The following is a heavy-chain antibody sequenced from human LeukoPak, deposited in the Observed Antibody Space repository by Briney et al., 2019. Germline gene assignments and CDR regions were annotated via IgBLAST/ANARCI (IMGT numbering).Heavy chain of an antibody. D-gene: IGHD2-21*02. CDR1: GFTFSSYW. CDR3: ANSEVTAIFGY. J-gene: IGHJ4*02. V-gene: IGHV3-74*01. Sequence: PGGSLRLSCAASGFTFSSYWMHWVRQAPGKGLVWVSRINSDGSSTSYADSVKGRFTISRDNAKNTLYLQMNSLRAEDTAVYYCANSEVTAIFGYWGQGTLVTVSS. CDR2: INSDGSST.